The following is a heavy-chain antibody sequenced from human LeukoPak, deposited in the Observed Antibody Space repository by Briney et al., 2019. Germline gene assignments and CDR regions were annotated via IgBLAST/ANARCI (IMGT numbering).Heavy chain of an antibody. CDR2: INPNSGGT. CDR3: ARDLSNIVVVPAANWDDY. V-gene: IGHV1-2*02. J-gene: IGHJ4*02. D-gene: IGHD2-2*01. Sequence: ASVKVSCKASGYTFTGYYMHWVRQAPGQGLEWMGWINPNSGGTNYAQKFQGRVTMTRDTSISTAYMELSRLRSDDTAVYYCARDLSNIVVVPAANWDDYWGQGTLVIVSS. CDR1: GYTFTGYY.